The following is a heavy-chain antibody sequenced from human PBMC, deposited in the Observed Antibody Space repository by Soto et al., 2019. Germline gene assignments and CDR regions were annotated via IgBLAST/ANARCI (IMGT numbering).Heavy chain of an antibody. CDR3: ARGDYSISWRVFDY. Sequence: QVQLVQSGADVKKPGASVKVSCKTSGYTFSGDFMHWLRQAPGQGLEWMGWMNPNSGGTDYAQNFQGRVSMTWDTSISTAYMELSRLRSDDTAIYYCARGDYSISWRVFDYWGQGTLVTVSS. V-gene: IGHV1-2*02. CDR1: GYTFSGDF. D-gene: IGHD6-13*01. J-gene: IGHJ4*02. CDR2: MNPNSGGT.